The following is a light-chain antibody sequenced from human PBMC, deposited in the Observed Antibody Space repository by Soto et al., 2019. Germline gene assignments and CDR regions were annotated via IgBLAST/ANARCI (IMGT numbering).Light chain of an antibody. CDR3: QQDTSSWA. J-gene: IGKJ1*01. CDR2: DAY. V-gene: IGKV1-5*01. Sequence: DIVMSQSPSTXSASEVDRVPISCRASQSISSWLAWYQPTTANXPXXXIYDAYNSESAATTRFSGGGSGTELPLTSSRLQNDDCATYYWQQDTSSWAFGQGTQVDI. CDR1: QSISSW.